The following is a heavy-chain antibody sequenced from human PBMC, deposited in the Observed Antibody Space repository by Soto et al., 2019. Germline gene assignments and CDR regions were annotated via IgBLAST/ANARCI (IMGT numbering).Heavy chain of an antibody. D-gene: IGHD6-13*01. CDR2: ISSSSSYI. CDR3: ARDKALIAAQYDAFDI. Sequence: NPGGSLRLSCAASGFTFSSYSMNWVRQAPGKGLEWVSSISSSSSYIYYADSVKGRFTISRDNAKNSLYLQMNSLRAEDTAVYYCARDKALIAAQYDAFDIWGQGTMVTVSS. J-gene: IGHJ3*02. V-gene: IGHV3-21*01. CDR1: GFTFSSYS.